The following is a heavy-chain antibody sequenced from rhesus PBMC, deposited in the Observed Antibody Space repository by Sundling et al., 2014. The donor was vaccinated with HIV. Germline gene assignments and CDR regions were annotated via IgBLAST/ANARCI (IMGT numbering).Heavy chain of an antibody. D-gene: IGHD3-16*01. CDR1: GGSISSSNW. CDR2: IYGSVGST. J-gene: IGHJ4*01. CDR3: ARREYYSENYPTVAFDS. Sequence: QVQLQESGPAVVKPSETLSLTCAVSGGSISSSNWWTWIRQSPGKGLGWIGNIYGSVGSTEYNPSLKSRLTISIDTSKNHFSLRLTSVTAADTAVYYCARREYYSENYPTVAFDSWGQGVLVTVSS. V-gene: IGHV4-93*02.